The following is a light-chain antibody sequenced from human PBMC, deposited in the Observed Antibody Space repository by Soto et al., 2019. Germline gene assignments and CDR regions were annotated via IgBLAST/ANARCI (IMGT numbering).Light chain of an antibody. CDR2: VVS. CDR1: SSDVGGYKY. V-gene: IGLV2-14*01. J-gene: IGLJ1*01. Sequence: QSALTQPASVSGSPGQSITISCTGTSSDVGGYKYVSWYQQHPDKASKVMIYVVSNRPSGVSNLFSGSKSGHTASLTISGLQAEDEAVYYCGLYTRGDPPYVFGPGTKLTVL. CDR3: GLYTRGDPPYV.